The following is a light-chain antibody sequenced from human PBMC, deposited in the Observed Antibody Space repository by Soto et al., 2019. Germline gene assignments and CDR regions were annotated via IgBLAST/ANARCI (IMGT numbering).Light chain of an antibody. CDR1: SSDVGTYNY. CDR2: EVT. CDR3: NSYGGTNNYVV. V-gene: IGLV2-8*01. Sequence: QSALTQPPSASGSPGQSVTISCTGTSSDVGTYNYVSWYQQHPGKAPKLMIYEVTKRPSGVPDRFSGSKSGNTASLTVSGLQAEDEADYFCNSYGGTNNYVVFGGGTKVTVL. J-gene: IGLJ2*01.